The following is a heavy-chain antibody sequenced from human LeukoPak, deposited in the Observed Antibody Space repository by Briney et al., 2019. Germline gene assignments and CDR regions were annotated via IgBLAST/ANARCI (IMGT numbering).Heavy chain of an antibody. Sequence: GASVKVSCTASGYTFTNFGFSWVRQAPGQGLEWMGWISAYNGNTNYAQKLQGGITMTTDTSTNTAYMELRSLRSDDTAVYYCSRSGPGSCSGGSCYSNYWGQGTLVTVSS. CDR2: ISAYNGNT. CDR3: SRSGPGSCSGGSCYSNY. V-gene: IGHV1-18*01. J-gene: IGHJ4*02. D-gene: IGHD2-15*01. CDR1: GYTFTNFG.